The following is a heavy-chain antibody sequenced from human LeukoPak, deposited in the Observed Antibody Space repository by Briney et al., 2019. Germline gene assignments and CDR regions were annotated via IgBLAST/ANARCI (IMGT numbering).Heavy chain of an antibody. CDR2: INHSGST. Sequence: PSETLSLTCAVYGGSFSGYYWSWIRQPPGKGLEWIGEINHSGSTNHNPSLKSRVTISVDTSKNQFSLKLSSVTAADTAVYYCARERAGINYYDSSGYYHYLDYWGQGTLVTVSS. D-gene: IGHD3-22*01. CDR1: GGSFSGYY. J-gene: IGHJ4*02. V-gene: IGHV4-34*01. CDR3: ARERAGINYYDSSGYYHYLDY.